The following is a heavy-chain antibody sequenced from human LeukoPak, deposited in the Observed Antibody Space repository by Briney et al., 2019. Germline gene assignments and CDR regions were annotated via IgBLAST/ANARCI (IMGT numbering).Heavy chain of an antibody. Sequence: EASVTVSCKASGYTFTNYHIDWVRQATGQGLEWMGWMNPNNGDSGYAQKFQGGVTITRDTSISTSYMELRSLRSDDTAVYFCARTTSFTASGYDYWGQGTLVTVSS. V-gene: IGHV1-8*03. CDR3: ARTTSFTASGYDY. J-gene: IGHJ4*02. CDR1: GYTFTNYH. CDR2: MNPNNGDS. D-gene: IGHD6-25*01.